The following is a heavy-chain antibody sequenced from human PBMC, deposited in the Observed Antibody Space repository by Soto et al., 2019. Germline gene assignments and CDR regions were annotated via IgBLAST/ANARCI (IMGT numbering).Heavy chain of an antibody. D-gene: IGHD6-6*01. CDR3: ARGIAARPVGGFDP. CDR2: INPNSGGT. J-gene: IGHJ5*02. Sequence: ASVKVSCKASGYTFTGYYMHWVRQAPGQGLEWMGWINPNSGGTNYAQKFQGWVTMTRDTSISTAYMELNRLRSDDTAVYYCARGIAARPVGGFDPWGQGTLVTVSS. V-gene: IGHV1-2*04. CDR1: GYTFTGYY.